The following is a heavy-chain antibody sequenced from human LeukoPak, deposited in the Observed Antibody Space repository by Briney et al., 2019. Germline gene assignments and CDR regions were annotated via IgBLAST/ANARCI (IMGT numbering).Heavy chain of an antibody. CDR1: GESFSGYF. J-gene: IGHJ6*02. V-gene: IGHV4-34*01. Sequence: SETLSLTCAVSGESFSGYFWTWIRQPPGKGLEWIGESNHFGGTDYNPSLKSRVIISVDTSKRQFSLNVRSVTDADTAVYFCARGRLQLWSFPLPYNHYAIDVWGQGTTVTVSS. CDR2: SNHFGGT. CDR3: ARGRLQLWSFPLPYNHYAIDV. D-gene: IGHD5-18*01.